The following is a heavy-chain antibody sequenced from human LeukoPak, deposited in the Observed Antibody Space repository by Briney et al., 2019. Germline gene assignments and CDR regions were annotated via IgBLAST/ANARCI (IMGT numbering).Heavy chain of an antibody. V-gene: IGHV3-48*03. CDR3: ARGGVVAGTKYYYYGMDV. Sequence: QTGGSLRLSCAASGFTFSSYEMNWVRQAPGKGLEWVSYISSSGSTIYYADSVKGRFTISRDNAKNSLYLQMNSLRAEDTAVYYCARGGVVAGTKYYYYGMDVWGQGTTVTVSS. D-gene: IGHD1-14*01. J-gene: IGHJ6*02. CDR1: GFTFSSYE. CDR2: ISSSGSTI.